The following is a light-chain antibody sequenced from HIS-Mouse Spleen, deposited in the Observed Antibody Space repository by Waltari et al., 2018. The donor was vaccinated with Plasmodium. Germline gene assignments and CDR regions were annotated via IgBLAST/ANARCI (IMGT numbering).Light chain of an antibody. Sequence: SYVLTQPPSVSVAPGQTARITCGGNNIGSKSVQWYQQKPCQAHVLVVSDDSDRPSGIPERFSGSNSGNTATLTISRVEAGDEADYYCQVWDSSSDHPVFGGGTKLTVL. V-gene: IGLV3-21*02. CDR3: QVWDSSSDHPV. CDR1: NIGSKS. J-gene: IGLJ2*01. CDR2: DDS.